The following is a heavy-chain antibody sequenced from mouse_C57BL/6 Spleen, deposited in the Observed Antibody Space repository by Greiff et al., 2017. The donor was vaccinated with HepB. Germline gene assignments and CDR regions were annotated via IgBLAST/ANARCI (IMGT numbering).Heavy chain of an antibody. V-gene: IGHV1-22*01. CDR2: INPNNGGT. J-gene: IGHJ3*01. CDR1: GYTFTDYN. CDR3: ARGQLGLAWFAY. D-gene: IGHD4-1*02. Sequence: VQLQQSGPELVKPGASVKMSCKASGYTFTDYNMHWVKQSHGKSLEWIGYINPNNGGTSYNQKFKGKATLTVNKSSSTAYMELRSLTSEDSAVYYCARGQLGLAWFAYWGQGTLVTVSA.